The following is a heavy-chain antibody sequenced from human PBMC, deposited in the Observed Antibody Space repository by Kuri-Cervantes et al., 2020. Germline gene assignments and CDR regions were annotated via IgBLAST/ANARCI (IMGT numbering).Heavy chain of an antibody. D-gene: IGHD5-12*01. CDR2: IRSKAYGGTT. CDR3: TTDYGATISFRDY. V-gene: IGHV3-49*03. Sequence: SLKISCTASEYTFGDYAMSWFRQAPGKGLEWVGFIRSKAYGGTTEYAASVKGRFTISRDDSKSIAYLQMNSLKTEDTAVYYCTTDYGATISFRDYWGQGTLVTVSS. CDR1: EYTFGDYA. J-gene: IGHJ4*02.